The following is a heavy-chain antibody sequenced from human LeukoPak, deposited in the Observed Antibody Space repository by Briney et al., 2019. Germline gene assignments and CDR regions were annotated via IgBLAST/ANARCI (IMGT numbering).Heavy chain of an antibody. CDR2: INSDGSST. CDR1: GFTFRSYW. D-gene: IGHD2-2*01. CDR3: ARAGKYQRYYYYMDV. V-gene: IGHV3-74*01. J-gene: IGHJ6*03. Sequence: GGSLRLSCAASGFTFRSYWMHWVRQAPGKGLVWVSRINSDGSSTSYADSVKGRFTISRDNAKNTLYLQMNSLRAEDTAVYYCARAGKYQRYYYYMDVWGKGTTVTVSS.